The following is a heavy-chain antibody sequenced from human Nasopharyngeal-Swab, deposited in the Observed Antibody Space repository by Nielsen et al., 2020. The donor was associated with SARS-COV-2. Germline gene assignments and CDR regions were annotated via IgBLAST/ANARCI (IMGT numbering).Heavy chain of an antibody. CDR1: GFTFSSYG. CDR3: ARDFGAYYDSSGTDY. V-gene: IGHV3-30*03. J-gene: IGHJ4*02. D-gene: IGHD3-22*01. CDR2: ISYDGSNK. Sequence: GESLKISCAASGFTFSSYGMHWVRQAPGKGLEWVAVISYDGSNKYYADSVKGRFTISRDNSKNTLYLQMNSLRAEDTAVYYCARDFGAYYDSSGTDYWGREPWSPSPQ.